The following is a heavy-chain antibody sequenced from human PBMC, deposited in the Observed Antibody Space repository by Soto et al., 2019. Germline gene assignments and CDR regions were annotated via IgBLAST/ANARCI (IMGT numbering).Heavy chain of an antibody. CDR2: IYYSGST. Sequence: QVQLQESGPGLVKPSETLSLTCTVSGGSVSSGSYYWSWIRQPPGKGLEWIGYIYYSGSTNYNPSLKSRVTISVDTSKNQFSLKLSSVTAADTAVYYCARAVVEVVAATPLYAFDIWGQGTMVTVSS. CDR3: ARAVVEVVAATPLYAFDI. J-gene: IGHJ3*02. CDR1: GGSVSSGSYY. V-gene: IGHV4-61*01. D-gene: IGHD2-15*01.